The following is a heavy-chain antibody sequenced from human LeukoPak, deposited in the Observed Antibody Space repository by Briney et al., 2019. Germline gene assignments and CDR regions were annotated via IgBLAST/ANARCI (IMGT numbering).Heavy chain of an antibody. CDR3: ARAFYDDSGYYYVYFDY. CDR1: GFTFSTYW. V-gene: IGHV3-7*01. CDR2: IKHDGSET. Sequence: GGSLRLSCAASGFTFSTYWMSWVRQVPGKGLEWVANIKHDGSETYYVDSVKGRFTISRDNAKNSLSLQMNSLRAEDTAVYYCARAFYDDSGYYYVYFDYWGQGALVTVSS. D-gene: IGHD3-22*01. J-gene: IGHJ4*02.